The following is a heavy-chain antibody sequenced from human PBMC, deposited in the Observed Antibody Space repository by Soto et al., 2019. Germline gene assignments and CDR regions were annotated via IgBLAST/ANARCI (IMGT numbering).Heavy chain of an antibody. D-gene: IGHD3-16*01. CDR3: ARSRLGELAPLVDP. J-gene: IGHJ5*02. Sequence: GGSLRLSCAASGFTFSSYAMHWVRQAPGKGLEYVSAISSNGGSTYYANSVKGRFTISRDNSKNTLYLQMGSLRAEDMAVYYCARSRLGELAPLVDPWGQGTLVTVSS. V-gene: IGHV3-64*01. CDR1: GFTFSSYA. CDR2: ISSNGGST.